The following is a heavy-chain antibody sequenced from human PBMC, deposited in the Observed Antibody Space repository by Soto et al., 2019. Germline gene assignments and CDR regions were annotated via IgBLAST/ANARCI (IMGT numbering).Heavy chain of an antibody. D-gene: IGHD2-2*01. V-gene: IGHV3-23*01. J-gene: IGHJ6*02. CDR1: GFTFSDYG. Sequence: EVQLWESGGGLVQPGGSLRLSCVASGFTFSDYGMSWVRQAPGKGLEWVAGITAFGGGTYNADSVEGRFTIFRDNSKRTVYLKVNSLRPEDTAIYYCGKGHSTTFGVYHYFGMDVWGDGRTVTVS. CDR2: ITAFGGGT. CDR3: GKGHSTTFGVYHYFGMDV.